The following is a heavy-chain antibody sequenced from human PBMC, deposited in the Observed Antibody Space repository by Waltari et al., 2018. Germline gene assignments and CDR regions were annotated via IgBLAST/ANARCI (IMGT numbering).Heavy chain of an antibody. J-gene: IGHJ3*02. V-gene: IGHV3-48*04. D-gene: IGHD5-12*01. CDR2: IYSTGSTI. Sequence: EVQLVESGGGLVQPGGSLRLSCAASGFTFSDFSMNWVRQAPGKGLEWVSYIYSTGSTIYYAYAVKGRFTISRDNAQNSLYLQMNSLRADDTAVYYCARGYRKAFDIWGQGTMVTVSS. CDR1: GFTFSDFS. CDR3: ARGYRKAFDI.